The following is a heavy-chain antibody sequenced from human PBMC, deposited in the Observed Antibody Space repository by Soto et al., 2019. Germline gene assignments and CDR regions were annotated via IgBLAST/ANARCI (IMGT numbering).Heavy chain of an antibody. CDR3: ARGAYYDILTGYLARVSWFDP. Sequence: GASVKVSCKASGYTFTSYDINWVRQATGQGLEWMGWMNPNSGNTGYAQKFQGRVTMTRNTSIGTAYMELSSLRSEDTAVYYCARGAYYDILTGYLARVSWFDPWGQGTLVTVSS. V-gene: IGHV1-8*01. D-gene: IGHD3-9*01. J-gene: IGHJ5*02. CDR1: GYTFTSYD. CDR2: MNPNSGNT.